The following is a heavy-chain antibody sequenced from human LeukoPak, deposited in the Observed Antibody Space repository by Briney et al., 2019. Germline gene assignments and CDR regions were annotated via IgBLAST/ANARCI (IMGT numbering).Heavy chain of an antibody. CDR1: GGSISSYY. J-gene: IGHJ4*02. D-gene: IGHD4-17*01. Sequence: SETLSLTCTVSGGSISSYYWSWIRQPPGKGLEWIGYIYYSGSTNYNPSLKSRVTISVDTSKNQFSLKLSSVTAADTAVYYCARAPYGDYVPFDYWGQGTLVTVSS. CDR3: ARAPYGDYVPFDY. CDR2: IYYSGST. V-gene: IGHV4-59*01.